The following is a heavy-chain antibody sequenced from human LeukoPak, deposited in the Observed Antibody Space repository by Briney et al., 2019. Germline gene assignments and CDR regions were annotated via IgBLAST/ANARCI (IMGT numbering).Heavy chain of an antibody. D-gene: IGHD6-13*01. Sequence: SETLSLTCTVSGGSISSYYWSWIRQPLGKGLEWIGYIYYSGSTNYNPSLKSRVTISVDTSKNQFSLKLSSVTAADTAVYYCARVVAAARYYFDYWGQGTLVTVSS. J-gene: IGHJ4*02. CDR2: IYYSGST. CDR3: ARVVAAARYYFDY. CDR1: GGSISSYY. V-gene: IGHV4-59*08.